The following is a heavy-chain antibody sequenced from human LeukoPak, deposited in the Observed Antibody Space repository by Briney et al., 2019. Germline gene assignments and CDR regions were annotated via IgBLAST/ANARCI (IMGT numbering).Heavy chain of an antibody. J-gene: IGHJ4*02. D-gene: IGHD6-19*01. Sequence: PGGSLRLSCVASGFTFDEYALHWVRQAPGKGLEWVSLISGDDGTTYYADSVRGRFTISRDNSKHSLYLQMNSLRVEDTAVYYCARDPGHSGWYGDYWGQGTLVTVSS. CDR2: ISGDDGTT. CDR1: GFTFDEYA. V-gene: IGHV3-43*02. CDR3: ARDPGHSGWYGDY.